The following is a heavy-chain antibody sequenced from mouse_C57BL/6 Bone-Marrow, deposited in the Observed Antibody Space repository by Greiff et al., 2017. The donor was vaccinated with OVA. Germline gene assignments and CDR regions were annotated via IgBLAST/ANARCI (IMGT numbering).Heavy chain of an antibody. CDR3: ARALYYYGSSHV. D-gene: IGHD1-1*01. CDR2: IDPSDSET. J-gene: IGHJ1*03. Sequence: QVQLKQPGVELVRPGSSVKLSCKASGYTFTSYWMHWVKQRPIQGLEWIGNIDPSDSETHYNQKFKDKATLTVDKSSSTAYMQLSSLTSEDSAVYYCARALYYYGSSHVWGTGTTVTVSS. CDR1: GYTFTSYW. V-gene: IGHV1-52*01.